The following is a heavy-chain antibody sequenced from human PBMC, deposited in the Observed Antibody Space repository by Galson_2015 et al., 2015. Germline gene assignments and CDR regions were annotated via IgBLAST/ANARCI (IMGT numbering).Heavy chain of an antibody. CDR3: ARVGRSISPIDY. CDR1: GVTFGDHY. D-gene: IGHD2-2*01. J-gene: IGHJ4*02. Sequence: SLRLSCAASGVTFGDHYMDWVRQAPGKGLEWVGRTRNKANSYTTEYAASVKGRFTISRDDSKNSLYLQMNSLKTEDTAVYYCARVGRSISPIDYWGQGTLVTVSS. V-gene: IGHV3-72*01. CDR2: TRNKANSYTT.